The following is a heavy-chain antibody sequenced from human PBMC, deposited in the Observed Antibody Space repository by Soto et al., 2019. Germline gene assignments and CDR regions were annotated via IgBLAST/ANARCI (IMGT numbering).Heavy chain of an antibody. CDR3: ARFLQVVPAKNDFWSGLKVPFDY. V-gene: IGHV1-3*01. D-gene: IGHD3-3*01. Sequence: ASVKVSCKASGYTFTNYAIHWVRQAPGQTLQWMGRLNAGVGNTIYPQSSQGRFTFTGDTSATTAYLELRSLRFDDTAVYYCARFLQVVPAKNDFWSGLKVPFDYWGQGTLVTVSS. CDR1: GYTFTNYA. J-gene: IGHJ4*02. CDR2: LNAGVGNT.